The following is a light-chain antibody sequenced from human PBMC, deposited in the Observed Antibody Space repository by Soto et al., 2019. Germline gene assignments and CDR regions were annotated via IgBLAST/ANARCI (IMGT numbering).Light chain of an antibody. J-gene: IGKJ1*01. Sequence: DIQMTQSPSPLSASVGDRVTITCRASQSISKYLSWFQQKPGKAPKLLIYATSSLQSGVPSRFSGSGSGTDFTLTISSLQPEDFATYYCQQSDSTPPWTFGQGTKVEIK. V-gene: IGKV1-39*01. CDR1: QSISKY. CDR3: QQSDSTPPWT. CDR2: ATS.